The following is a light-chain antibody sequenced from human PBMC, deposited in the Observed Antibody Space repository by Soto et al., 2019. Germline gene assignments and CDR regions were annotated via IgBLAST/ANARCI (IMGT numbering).Light chain of an antibody. CDR3: AAWDDSLNGHVV. Sequence: QLVLTQPPSASGTPGQRVAISCSGSNSNIGSNHVNWYQQLPGTAPKLLIYGNNQRPSGVPDRFSGSRSGTSASLAISGLQSEDEADYYCAAWDDSLNGHVVFGGGTKVTVL. CDR2: GNN. J-gene: IGLJ2*01. V-gene: IGLV1-44*01. CDR1: NSNIGSNH.